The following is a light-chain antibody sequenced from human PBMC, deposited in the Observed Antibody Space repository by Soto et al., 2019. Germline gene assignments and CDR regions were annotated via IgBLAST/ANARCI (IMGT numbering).Light chain of an antibody. CDR2: EVT. V-gene: IGLV2-8*01. CDR1: SSDIGDYNY. J-gene: IGLJ1*01. CDR3: SSYAGKNHYV. Sequence: QSVLTQPPSASGSPGQSVTFSCTGTSSDIGDYNYVSWYQQHPGKAPKLMIYEVTKRPSGVPDRFSGSKSGNTASLTVSGLQADDEADYYCSSYAGKNHYVFGTGTKVAVL.